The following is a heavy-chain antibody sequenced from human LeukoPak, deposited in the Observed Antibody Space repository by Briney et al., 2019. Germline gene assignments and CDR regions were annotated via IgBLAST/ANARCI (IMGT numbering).Heavy chain of an antibody. V-gene: IGHV1-69*06. J-gene: IGHJ4*02. CDR3: AGLPIYDYVRGSYRLFY. D-gene: IGHD3-16*02. CDR2: IIPIFGTA. CDR1: GGTSSSYA. Sequence: SVKVSCKASGGTSSSYAISWVRQAPGQGLEWMGGIIPIFGTANYAQKFQGRVTITADKSTSTAYMELSSLRSEDTAVYYCAGLPIYDYVRGSYRLFYWGQGTLVTVSS.